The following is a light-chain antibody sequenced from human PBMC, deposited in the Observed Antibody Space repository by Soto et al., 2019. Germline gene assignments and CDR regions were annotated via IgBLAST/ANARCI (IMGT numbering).Light chain of an antibody. CDR3: QQSIEFPLT. CDR2: EVY. Sequence: DFVMTQSPLSLSVTPGQPASISCKSSQSLLHSDGKTYLYWFLQKPGQPPQLLIYEVYNRFSGVPDRFSGSGSGTDFTLKISRVEADDVGVYFCQQSIEFPLTFGGGTKVEIK. V-gene: IGKV2D-29*01. CDR1: QSLLHSDGKTY. J-gene: IGKJ4*01.